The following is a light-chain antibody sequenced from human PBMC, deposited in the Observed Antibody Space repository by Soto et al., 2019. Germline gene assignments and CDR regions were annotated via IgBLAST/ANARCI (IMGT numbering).Light chain of an antibody. V-gene: IGKV1-8*01. CDR1: QGXXXY. J-gene: IGKJ2*01. Sequence: AIRXXXSPSSXXASTGDRVTXXXXASQGXXXYLAWYQQKPGKAPKLLIYAASTLQSGVPSRFSGSGSGTDFTLTISCLQSEDFATYYCQQYYSYPYTFGQGTKLEIK. CDR2: AAS. CDR3: QQYYSYPYT.